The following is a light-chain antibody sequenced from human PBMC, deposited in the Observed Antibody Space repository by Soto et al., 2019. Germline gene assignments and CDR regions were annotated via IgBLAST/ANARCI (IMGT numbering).Light chain of an antibody. CDR3: SSYTSSSLYV. J-gene: IGLJ1*01. CDR2: DVS. V-gene: IGLV2-14*01. CDR1: SSDVGGYNY. Sequence: ALTQPASVSGSPGQSITISCTGTSSDVGGYNYVSWYQQHPGKAPKLMIYDVSNRPSGVSNRFSGSKSGNTASLTISGLQAEDEADYYCSSYTSSSLYVFGTGTKVTV.